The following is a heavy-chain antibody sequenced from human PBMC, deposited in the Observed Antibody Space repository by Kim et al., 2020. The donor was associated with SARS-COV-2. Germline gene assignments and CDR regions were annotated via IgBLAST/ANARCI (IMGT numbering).Heavy chain of an antibody. V-gene: IGHV5-51*01. CDR2: IYPGDSDT. Sequence: GESLKISCKGSGYSFTSYWIGWVRQMPGKGLEWMGIIYPGDSDTRHSPSFQGQVTISADKSISTAYLQWSSLKASDTAMYYCARLIGSGPRDPTLGYWGQGTLVTVSS. CDR3: ARLIGSGPRDPTLGY. J-gene: IGHJ4*02. D-gene: IGHD6-19*01. CDR1: GYSFTSYW.